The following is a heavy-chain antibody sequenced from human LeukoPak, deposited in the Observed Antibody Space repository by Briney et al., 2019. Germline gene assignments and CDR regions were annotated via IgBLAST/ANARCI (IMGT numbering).Heavy chain of an antibody. V-gene: IGHV3-15*01. D-gene: IGHD2-8*01. CDR3: TTDEVFLRDAFDI. Sequence: GGSLRLSCAASGFTFSNAWMSWVRQAPGKGLEWVGRIKSKTDGGTTDYAAPVKGRFTISRDDSKNTLYLQMNSLKTEDTAVYYCTTDEVFLRDAFDIWGQGTMVTVSS. CDR2: IKSKTDGGTT. CDR1: GFTFSNAW. J-gene: IGHJ3*02.